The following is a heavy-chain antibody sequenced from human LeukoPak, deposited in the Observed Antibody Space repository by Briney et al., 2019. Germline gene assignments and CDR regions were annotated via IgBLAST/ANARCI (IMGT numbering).Heavy chain of an antibody. J-gene: IGHJ4*02. CDR1: GGTFSSYA. Sequence: GASVKVSCKASGGTFSSYAISWVRQAPGQGLEWMGGIITIFGTAKYARKFQGRVTITADESTSTAYMELSSLRSEDTAVYYCAREGGDYYDSSGYYRGLLDYWGQGTLVTVSS. CDR2: IITIFGTA. CDR3: AREGGDYYDSSGYYRGLLDY. V-gene: IGHV1-69*13. D-gene: IGHD3-22*01.